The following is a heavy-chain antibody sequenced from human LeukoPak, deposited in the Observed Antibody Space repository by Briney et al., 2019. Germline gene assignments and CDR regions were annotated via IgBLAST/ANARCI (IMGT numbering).Heavy chain of an antibody. J-gene: IGHJ5*02. CDR1: GGSISSGDYY. D-gene: IGHD3-10*01. V-gene: IGHV4-30-4*01. CDR3: ARELPPSFGELWFRWFDP. CDR2: IYYSGST. Sequence: PSETLSLTCTVSGGSISSGDYYWSWIRQPPGKGLEWIGYIYYSGSTYYNPSLKSRVTMSVDTSKNQFSLKLSSVTAADTAVYYCARELPPSFGELWFRWFDPWGQGTLVTVSS.